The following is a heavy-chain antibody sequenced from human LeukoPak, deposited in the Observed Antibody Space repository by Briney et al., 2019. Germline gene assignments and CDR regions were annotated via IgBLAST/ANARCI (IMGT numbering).Heavy chain of an antibody. CDR2: INHSGST. CDR1: GGPFSDYY. Sequence: SSETLSLTCAVYGGPFSDYYWSWLRQPPGKGLEWIGKINHSGSTNYSPSLKSRVTISIDTSKNQFSLKLNSMTAADTAVYYCARGEGARDGYNYEGPFYFDYWGQGTLVTVSS. D-gene: IGHD5-24*01. V-gene: IGHV4-34*01. CDR3: ARGEGARDGYNYEGPFYFDY. J-gene: IGHJ4*02.